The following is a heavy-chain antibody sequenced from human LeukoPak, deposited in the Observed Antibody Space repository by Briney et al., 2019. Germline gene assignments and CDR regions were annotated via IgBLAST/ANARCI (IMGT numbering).Heavy chain of an antibody. CDR1: GGSISSYY. V-gene: IGHV4-59*06. CDR2: IYYSGST. D-gene: IGHD4-17*01. CDR3: ARSAQTVTTFPLDY. Sequence: PSETLSLTCTVSGGSISSYYWSWIPQPPGKGLEWIGYIYYSGSTYYNPSLQSRVTISVDTSKNQFSLKLSSVTAADTAVYYCARSAQTVTTFPLDYWGQGTLVTVSS. J-gene: IGHJ4*02.